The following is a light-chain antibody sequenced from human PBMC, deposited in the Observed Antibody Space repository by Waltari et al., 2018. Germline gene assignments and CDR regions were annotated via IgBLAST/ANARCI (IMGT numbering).Light chain of an antibody. V-gene: IGKV1-39*01. CDR1: QRISSY. CDR3: QQSYSTPKT. CDR2: AAS. J-gene: IGKJ2*01. Sequence: DIQMTQSPSSLSASVGDRVTITCRASQRISSYLNWYQHKPGKAPKLLIYAASSLQSGVPSRFSGSGSGTDCTLTISSLQPEDFATYYCQQSYSTPKTFGQGTKLEIK.